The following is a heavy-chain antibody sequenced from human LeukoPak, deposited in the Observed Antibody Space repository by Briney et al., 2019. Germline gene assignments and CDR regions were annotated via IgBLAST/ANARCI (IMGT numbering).Heavy chain of an antibody. D-gene: IGHD4-17*01. CDR3: ARDKVTVTGNWFDS. Sequence: SETLSVTCTVSGGFFTSGGYYWSWIRQPPGKGLEWMGYIYYTGSTHYNPSLKSRISMSVDTSKRQFSLNLMSVTGADTAIYYCARDKVTVTGNWFDSWGQGTLVAVSS. CDR2: IYYTGST. J-gene: IGHJ5*01. CDR1: GGFFTSGGYY. V-gene: IGHV4-31*03.